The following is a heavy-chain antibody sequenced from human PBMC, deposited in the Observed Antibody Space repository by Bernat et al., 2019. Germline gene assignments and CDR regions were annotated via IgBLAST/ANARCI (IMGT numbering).Heavy chain of an antibody. D-gene: IGHD2-15*01. V-gene: IGHV3-23*04. J-gene: IGHJ4*02. CDR3: AKDCGGSCYGFHY. CDR2: FSGGDGTT. CDR1: GFTFSSYG. Sequence: EVQLVESGGGLVQPGRSLRLSCTASGFTFSSYGMSWVRQAPGKGLEWVSTFSGGDGTTYYADSVKGRFTISRDNSKNTLYLQMNSLRAEDTAVYYCAKDCGGSCYGFHYWGQGTLVTVSS.